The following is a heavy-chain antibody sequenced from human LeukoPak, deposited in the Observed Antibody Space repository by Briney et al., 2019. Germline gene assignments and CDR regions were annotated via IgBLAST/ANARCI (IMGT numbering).Heavy chain of an antibody. CDR3: ARGVYYGSGNDFRFDP. V-gene: IGHV4-59*01. CDR1: GGSISSYY. J-gene: IGHJ5*02. Sequence: SETLSLICTVSGGSISSYYWSWIRQSPGKGLECIGYIHYTGSTNYNPSLKSRVTISVETSKNEFSLKLKSVTAADTAVYYCARGVYYGSGNDFRFDPWGQGTLVTVSS. CDR2: IHYTGST. D-gene: IGHD3-10*01.